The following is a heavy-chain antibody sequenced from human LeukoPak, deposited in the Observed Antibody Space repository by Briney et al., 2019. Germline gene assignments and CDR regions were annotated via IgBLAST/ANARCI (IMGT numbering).Heavy chain of an antibody. CDR3: ARVSPEWAYAFVI. Sequence: SVKVSCKASGGTFSSYAISWVRQAPGQGLEWMGGIIPIFGTANYAQKFQGRVTITTDESTSTAYMELSSLRSEDTAVYYCARVSPEWAYAFVIWGQGTMVTVSS. CDR1: GGTFSSYA. V-gene: IGHV1-69*05. CDR2: IIPIFGTA. D-gene: IGHD1-26*01. J-gene: IGHJ3*02.